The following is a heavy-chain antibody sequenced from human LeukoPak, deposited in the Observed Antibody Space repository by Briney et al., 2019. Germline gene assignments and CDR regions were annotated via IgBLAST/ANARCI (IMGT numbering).Heavy chain of an antibody. Sequence: PGGSLRLSCAASGFTSSSYAMSWVRQAPGKGLEWVSVIYSGGSTYYADSVKGRFTISRDNSKNTLYLQMNSLRAEDTAVYYCARHFHPGYGSGSYYAPVDYWGQGTLVTVSS. J-gene: IGHJ4*02. CDR3: ARHFHPGYGSGSYYAPVDY. CDR1: GFTSSSYA. CDR2: IYSGGST. D-gene: IGHD3-10*01. V-gene: IGHV3-66*04.